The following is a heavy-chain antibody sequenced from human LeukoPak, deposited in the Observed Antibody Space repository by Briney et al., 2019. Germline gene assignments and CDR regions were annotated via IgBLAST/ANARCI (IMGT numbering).Heavy chain of an antibody. CDR2: ISSRTTYI. D-gene: IGHD2-15*01. J-gene: IGHJ4*02. CDR3: ARVPSDIVVVEPATPDF. Sequence: GGSLRLSCAASGFTFSSFSMNWVRQAPGKGLEWVSSISSRTTYIYYAGSVRGRFTISRDNAKNSLYLRMNSLRAEDTAVYYRARVPSDIVVVEPATPDFWGQGTLVTVSS. CDR1: GFTFSSFS. V-gene: IGHV3-21*01.